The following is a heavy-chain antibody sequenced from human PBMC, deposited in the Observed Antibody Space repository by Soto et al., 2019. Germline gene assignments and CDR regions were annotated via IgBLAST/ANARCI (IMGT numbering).Heavy chain of an antibody. CDR3: SRGRYCRSVSCYSVVGGAFDI. Sequence: QVQLVESGGGVVQPGRSLRLSCAASRFTFSNYAMHWVRQAPGKGLEWVAVISYDGSHNYYADSVKGRFTISRDKSKNTLYLQMNSLRADDTALYYCSRGRYCRSVSCYSVVGGAFDIWGQGTMVTVSS. CDR1: RFTFSNYA. V-gene: IGHV3-30-3*01. D-gene: IGHD2-15*01. CDR2: ISYDGSHN. J-gene: IGHJ3*02.